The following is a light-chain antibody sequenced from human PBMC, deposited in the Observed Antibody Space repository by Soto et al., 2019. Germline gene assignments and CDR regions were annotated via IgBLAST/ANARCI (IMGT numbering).Light chain of an antibody. CDR2: DVS. CDR3: SSYTSSSTYV. CDR1: SSDIGGYNY. V-gene: IGLV2-14*03. Sequence: QSVLTQPASVSGRPGQSITISCTGTSSDIGGYNYVSWYQQHPGKAPKLMIYDVSNRPSGVSNRFSGSKSGNTASLTISGLQAEDEADYYCSSYTSSSTYVFGTGTKVTVL. J-gene: IGLJ1*01.